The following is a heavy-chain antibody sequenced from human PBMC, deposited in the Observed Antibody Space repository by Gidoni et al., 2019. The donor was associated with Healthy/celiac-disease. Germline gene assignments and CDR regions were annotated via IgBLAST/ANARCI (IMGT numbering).Heavy chain of an antibody. V-gene: IGHV3-23*04. CDR1: GFTFSSYA. CDR3: AKGADRSSWYNYGYYMDV. CDR2: ISGSGGST. J-gene: IGHJ6*03. Sequence: EVQLVESGGGLVQRGRSLRLSCAAYGFTFSSYAMSWVRQAPGKGLELVSAISGSGGSTSYADSVKGRFTISRDNSNNTLYLQMNSLRAEDTAVYYFAKGADRSSWYNYGYYMDVWGKGTTVTVSS. D-gene: IGHD6-13*01.